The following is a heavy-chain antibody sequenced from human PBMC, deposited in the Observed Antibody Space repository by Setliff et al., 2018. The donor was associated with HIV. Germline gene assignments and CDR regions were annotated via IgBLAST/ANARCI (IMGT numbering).Heavy chain of an antibody. Sequence: SETLSLTCHVSGGSISNGGYYWSWIRQHPGTGLEWIAYIYFSGSTYYNPSLKSRVTVSLDMSKNQFSLRLSSVTAADTAVYYCAALTTGYYFDYWGQGTLITV. CDR3: AALTTGYYFDY. D-gene: IGHD4-17*01. V-gene: IGHV4-31*03. CDR2: IYFSGST. J-gene: IGHJ4*01. CDR1: GGSISNGGYY.